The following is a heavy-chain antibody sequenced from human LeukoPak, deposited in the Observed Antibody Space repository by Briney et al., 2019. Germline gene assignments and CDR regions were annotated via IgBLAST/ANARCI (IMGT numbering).Heavy chain of an antibody. CDR2: INSDGGTT. D-gene: IGHD4-17*01. J-gene: IGHJ5*02. Sequence: PGGSLRLSCAASGFTFSSYWMHWVRQAPGKGLVWVSHINSDGGTTNYADYVKGRFTIFRDNAKNTLYLEMNTLRAEDTAVYYCARGGDYIYIWFDPWGQGTLVTVSS. CDR3: ARGGDYIYIWFDP. CDR1: GFTFSSYW. V-gene: IGHV3-74*01.